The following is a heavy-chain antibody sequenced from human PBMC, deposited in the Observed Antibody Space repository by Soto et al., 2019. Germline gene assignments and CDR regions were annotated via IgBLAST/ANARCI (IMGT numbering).Heavy chain of an antibody. CDR3: ARDIVATPNWFDP. CDR2: ISSSGSTI. CDR1: GFTFSDYY. Sequence: PGGSLRLSCAASGFTFSDYYMSWIRQAPGKGLEWVSYISSSGSTIYYADSVKGRFTISRDNAKNSLYLQMNSLRAEDTAVYYCARDIVATPNWFDPWGRGTLVTVSS. D-gene: IGHD5-12*01. V-gene: IGHV3-11*01. J-gene: IGHJ5*02.